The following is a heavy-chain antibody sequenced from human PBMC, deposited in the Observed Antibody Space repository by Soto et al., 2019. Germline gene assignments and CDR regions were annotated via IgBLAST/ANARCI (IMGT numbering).Heavy chain of an antibody. Sequence: PGGSLRLSCAASGFTFSSYAMSWVRQAPGKGLEWVSAISGSGGSTYYADSVKGRFTISRDNSKNTLYLQMNSLRAEDTAVFYCASGYFYDSSGIDYWGQGTLVTVSS. V-gene: IGHV3-23*01. CDR2: ISGSGGST. J-gene: IGHJ4*02. CDR1: GFTFSSYA. D-gene: IGHD3-22*01. CDR3: ASGYFYDSSGIDY.